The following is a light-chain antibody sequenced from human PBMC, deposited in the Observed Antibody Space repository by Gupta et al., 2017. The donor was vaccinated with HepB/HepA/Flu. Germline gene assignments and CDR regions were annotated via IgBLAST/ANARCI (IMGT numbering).Light chain of an antibody. CDR2: YNG. J-gene: IGLJ1*01. Sequence: SFVLTQPPSVSVAPGQPATITCGVDHIGSHTVHWYQQKPGQAPVLLMYYNGDRHAGIPERFSGSSSGTTATVTTTRVEAGDEADYYCQVGDTNTDNYVFGTGTKVTVL. CDR1: HIGSHT. V-gene: IGLV3-21*04. CDR3: QVGDTNTDNYV.